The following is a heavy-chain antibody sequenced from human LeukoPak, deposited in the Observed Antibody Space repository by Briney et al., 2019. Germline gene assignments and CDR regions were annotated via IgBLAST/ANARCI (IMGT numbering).Heavy chain of an antibody. V-gene: IGHV4-39*07. Sequence: SETLSLTCTVSGGSISSSNYYWGWIRQPPGKGLEWIGEINHSGSTNYNPSLKSRVTISVDTSKNQFSLKLSSVTAADTAVYYCARRWRISVRGVPNWFDPWGQGTLVTVSS. CDR2: INHSGST. CDR3: ARRWRISVRGVPNWFDP. CDR1: GGSISSSNYY. D-gene: IGHD3-10*01. J-gene: IGHJ5*02.